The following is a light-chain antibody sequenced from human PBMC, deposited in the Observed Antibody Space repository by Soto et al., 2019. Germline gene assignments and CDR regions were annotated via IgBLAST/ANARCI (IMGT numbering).Light chain of an antibody. J-gene: IGKJ1*01. Sequence: DIQMTQSPSSLSASVGYRVTITCRASQSISSYLNWYQQKPGKAPKLLIYDASNLESGVPSRFSGSGSGTEFTLTISSLQPEDFASYYCLQDYGDSWTFGQGTKVDIK. V-gene: IGKV1-39*01. CDR3: LQDYGDSWT. CDR1: QSISSY. CDR2: DAS.